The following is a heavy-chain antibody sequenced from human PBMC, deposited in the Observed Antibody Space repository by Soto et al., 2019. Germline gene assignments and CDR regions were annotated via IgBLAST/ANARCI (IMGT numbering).Heavy chain of an antibody. V-gene: IGHV3-23*01. CDR3: VKPPVITASYYYYDMDV. J-gene: IGHJ6*02. D-gene: IGHD4-4*01. Sequence: EAQLLESGGGLVQPGGSLRLSCAASGFTFSTYPMSCVRQAPGKGLEWVAGISGSGISTYYTDSVKGRFIISRDNSKNTVFLQMNSMRDEDTAVYYCVKPPVITASYYYYDMDVWGQGTTVTVSS. CDR1: GFTFSTYP. CDR2: ISGSGIST.